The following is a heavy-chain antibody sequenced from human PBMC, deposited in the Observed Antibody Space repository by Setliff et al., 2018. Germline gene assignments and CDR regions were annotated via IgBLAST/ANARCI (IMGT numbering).Heavy chain of an antibody. V-gene: IGHV1-46*02. Sequence: GASVKVSCKTSGYTFNNYHIHWVRQAPGEGLEWMGMDNPSGGAPFYLYKFQARVTMTSDTSTSTAYMELRSLRSDDTAVYYCARVTIVVAGYFDFWGQGTLVTVSS. CDR2: DNPSGGAP. CDR3: ARVTIVVAGYFDF. D-gene: IGHD6-19*01. CDR1: GYTFNNYH. J-gene: IGHJ4*02.